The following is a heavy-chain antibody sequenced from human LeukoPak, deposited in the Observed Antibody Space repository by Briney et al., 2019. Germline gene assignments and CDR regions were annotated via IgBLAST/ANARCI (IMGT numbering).Heavy chain of an antibody. J-gene: IGHJ4*02. V-gene: IGHV3-7*01. CDR3: ARQKVGATIDY. D-gene: IGHD1-26*01. CDR2: INQDGSEK. CDR1: GFTFSSYA. Sequence: GGSLRLSCAASGFTFSSYAMSWVRQAPGKGLEWVVNINQDGSEKYYVDSVKGRFTVSRDNAKKSLYLQMDSLRVEDTAVYYCARQKVGATIDYWGQGTLVTVSS.